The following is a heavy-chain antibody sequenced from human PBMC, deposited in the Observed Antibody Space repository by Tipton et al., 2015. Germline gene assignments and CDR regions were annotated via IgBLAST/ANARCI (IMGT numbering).Heavy chain of an antibody. J-gene: IGHJ4*01. D-gene: IGHD5-18*01. Sequence: GLVKPSETLSLTCTVSGGSISSYYWSWIRQPPGKGLEWIGYIYYSGSTNYNPSLKSRVTISVDTSKNQFSLKLSSVTAADTAVYYCARDPRDGYGHFDSWGQGILVTVSS. CDR3: ARDPRDGYGHFDS. V-gene: IGHV4-59*01. CDR1: GGSISSYY. CDR2: IYYSGST.